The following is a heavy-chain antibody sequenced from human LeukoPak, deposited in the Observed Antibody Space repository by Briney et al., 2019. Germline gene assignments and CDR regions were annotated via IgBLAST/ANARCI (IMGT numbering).Heavy chain of an antibody. J-gene: IGHJ4*02. CDR1: GGSISTSSYY. CDR2: IFYSGST. CDR3: ARSSIEAATDY. V-gene: IGHV4-39*07. D-gene: IGHD1-26*01. Sequence: PSETLSLTCTVSGGSISTSSYYWGWVRQPPGKGLEWIGNIFYSGSTYYSTSLKSRVTISLDTSRNQFSLKLTSVTPAATPRYYCARSSIEAATDYRGQGTLVTVSS.